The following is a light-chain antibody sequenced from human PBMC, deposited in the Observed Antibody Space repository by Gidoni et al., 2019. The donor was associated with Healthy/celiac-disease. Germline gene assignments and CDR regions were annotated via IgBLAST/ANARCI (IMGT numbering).Light chain of an antibody. Sequence: EIVMTQSPSTLSVSPGERATLSCRASQSVTSNLAWYQQKPGQAPRLLIYDASTPATGIPARFSGSGSGTEFTLTISSLQSEDLAVYYCQQYNNWPLMYTFGQGTKLEIK. J-gene: IGKJ2*01. CDR1: QSVTSN. CDR3: QQYNNWPLMYT. V-gene: IGKV3-15*01. CDR2: DAS.